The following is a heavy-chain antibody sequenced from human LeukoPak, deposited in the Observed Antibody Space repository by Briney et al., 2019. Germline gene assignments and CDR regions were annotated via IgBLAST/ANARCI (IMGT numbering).Heavy chain of an antibody. V-gene: IGHV4-31*03. D-gene: IGHD2-15*01. CDR1: GDSLNTGVYY. J-gene: IGHJ1*01. CDR2: IFYRGNS. Sequence: SETLSLTCTVSGDSLNTGVYYWSWIRQYPGKGLEWIGYIFYRGNSKYNPSLRSRVDTSKNQFSLKLSSVTAADTAVYYCATQIRYCSGGSCYHEYFQHWGQGTLVTVSS. CDR3: ATQIRYCSGGSCYHEYFQH.